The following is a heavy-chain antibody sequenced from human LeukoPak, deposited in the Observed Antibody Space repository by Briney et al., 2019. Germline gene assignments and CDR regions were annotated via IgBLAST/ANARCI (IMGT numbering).Heavy chain of an antibody. D-gene: IGHD4-23*01. Sequence: GGSLRLSCAASGFTFSSYAMHWVRQAPGKGLEWVAVISYDGSNKYYADSVKGRFTISRDNSKNTLYLQMNSLRAEDTAVYYCAFALPDYGGPFDYWGQGTLVTVSS. CDR1: GFTFSSYA. CDR2: ISYDGSNK. CDR3: AFALPDYGGPFDY. J-gene: IGHJ4*02. V-gene: IGHV3-30*04.